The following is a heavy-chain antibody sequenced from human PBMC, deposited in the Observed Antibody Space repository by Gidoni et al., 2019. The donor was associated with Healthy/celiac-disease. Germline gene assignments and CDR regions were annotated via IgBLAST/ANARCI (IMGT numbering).Heavy chain of an antibody. CDR3: ARGTQRQLVRGDFDY. CDR1: GGSFSGYY. D-gene: IGHD6-6*01. CDR2: INHSGST. Sequence: QVQLQQWGAGLLKPSETLSLTCAVYGGSFSGYYWSWIRQPPGKGLECIGEINHSGSTNYNPSLKSRVTISVDTSKNQFSLKLSSVTAADTAVYYCARGTQRQLVRGDFDYWGQGTLVTVSS. V-gene: IGHV4-34*01. J-gene: IGHJ4*02.